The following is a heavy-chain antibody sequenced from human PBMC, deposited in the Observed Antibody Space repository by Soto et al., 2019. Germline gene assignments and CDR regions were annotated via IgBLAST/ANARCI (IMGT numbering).Heavy chain of an antibody. Sequence: GSLRLSCAASGFTFFSYGMHWVRQAPGKGLEWVAVISYDGSNKYYGDSVKGRFTISRDNSKNTLYLQMNSLRADDTAVYYCAKDRAGDIYVAARSGLDYWGQGTLVTVSS. CDR3: AKDRAGDIYVAARSGLDY. J-gene: IGHJ4*02. CDR2: ISYDGSNK. D-gene: IGHD3-3*01. CDR1: GFTFFSYG. V-gene: IGHV3-30*18.